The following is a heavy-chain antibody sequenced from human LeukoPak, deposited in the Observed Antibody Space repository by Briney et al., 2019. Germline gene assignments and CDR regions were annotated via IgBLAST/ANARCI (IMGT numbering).Heavy chain of an antibody. CDR3: ARAQGSGWYYFDY. V-gene: IGHV3-64*01. CDR1: GFTFSSYA. CDR2: ISSNGGST. Sequence: GGSLRLSCAASGFTFSSYAMHWVRQAPGKGLEYVSAISSNGGSTYYANSVKGRFTISRDNSKNTLYLQMNSLRAEDTAVYYCARAQGSGWYYFDYWGQGTLVTVSS. J-gene: IGHJ4*02. D-gene: IGHD6-19*01.